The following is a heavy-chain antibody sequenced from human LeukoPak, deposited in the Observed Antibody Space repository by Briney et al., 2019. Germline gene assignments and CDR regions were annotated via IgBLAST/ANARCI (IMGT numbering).Heavy chain of an antibody. CDR3: AREKQLVRDAFDI. J-gene: IGHJ3*02. CDR1: GGTFSSYA. CDR2: IIPIFGTA. D-gene: IGHD6-13*01. Sequence: SVKVSCKASGGTFSSYATSWVRQAPGQGLEWMGGIIPIFGTANYAQKFQGRVTITADESTSTAYMELSSLRSEDTAVYYCAREKQLVRDAFDIWGQGTMVTVSS. V-gene: IGHV1-69*13.